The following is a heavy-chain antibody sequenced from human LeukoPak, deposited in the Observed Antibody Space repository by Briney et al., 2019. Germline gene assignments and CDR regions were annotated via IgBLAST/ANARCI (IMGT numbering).Heavy chain of an antibody. J-gene: IGHJ4*02. CDR1: GFTFNNYW. Sequence: GGSLRLCCAASGFTFNNYWMSWVRQAPGKGLEWVANIKPDGGDKYYVGSVKGRFTISRDSDKNSMCLQMNSLRAEDTAVYYCARERGWELPSSFDSWGQGTLVTVSS. V-gene: IGHV3-7*01. D-gene: IGHD1-26*01. CDR3: ARERGWELPSSFDS. CDR2: IKPDGGDK.